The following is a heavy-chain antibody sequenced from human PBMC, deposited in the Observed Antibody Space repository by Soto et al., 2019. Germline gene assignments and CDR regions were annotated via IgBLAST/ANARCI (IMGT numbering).Heavy chain of an antibody. Sequence: SETLSLTCTVSGVSISSYYLSWIRQPPGKGLEWIGYIYYSGSTNYNPSLTSRVPISVDTSKKQFSLTLSSVTAADTAVYYCARVASLCYYDSSGHYGMDVWGQGTTVTVSS. CDR3: ARVASLCYYDSSGHYGMDV. D-gene: IGHD3-22*01. J-gene: IGHJ6*02. CDR1: GVSISSYY. V-gene: IGHV4-59*01. CDR2: IYYSGST.